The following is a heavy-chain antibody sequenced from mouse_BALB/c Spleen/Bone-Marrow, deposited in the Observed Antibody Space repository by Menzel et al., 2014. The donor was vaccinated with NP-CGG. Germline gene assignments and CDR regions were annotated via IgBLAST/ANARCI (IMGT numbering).Heavy chain of an antibody. D-gene: IGHD2-4*01. J-gene: IGHJ4*01. V-gene: IGHV5-9-4*01. CDR3: AREGLRRRAAMDY. CDR1: GFTFSSYA. CDR2: ISSGGSYT. Sequence: DVMLVESGGGLVRPGGSLKLSCAASGFTFSSYAMSWVRQSPEKRLEWVAEISSGGSYTYYPDTVTGRFTISRDNAKNTLYLEMSSLRSEDTAMYYCAREGLRRRAAMDYWGQGTSVTVSS.